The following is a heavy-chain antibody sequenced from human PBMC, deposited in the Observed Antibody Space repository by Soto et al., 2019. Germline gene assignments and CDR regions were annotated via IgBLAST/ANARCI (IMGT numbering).Heavy chain of an antibody. V-gene: IGHV4-30-4*01. Sequence: ASETLSLTCTVSGGSISSGDYYWSWIRQPPGKGLEWIGYIYYSGSTYYNPSLKSRVTISVDTSKNQFSLKLSSVTAADTAVYYCARGGDCGGDCYSNWFDPWGQGTLVTVSS. CDR2: IYYSGST. D-gene: IGHD2-21*02. CDR3: ARGGDCGGDCYSNWFDP. CDR1: GGSISSGDYY. J-gene: IGHJ5*02.